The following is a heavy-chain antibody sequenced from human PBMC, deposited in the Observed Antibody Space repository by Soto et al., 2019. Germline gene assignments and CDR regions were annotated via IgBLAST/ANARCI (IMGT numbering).Heavy chain of an antibody. V-gene: IGHV3-23*01. CDR1: GFTFSSYA. CDR2: VSGSGGST. D-gene: IGHD2-15*01. Sequence: GGSLRLSCAASGFTFSSYAMSWVRQAPGKGLEWVSVVSGSGGSTDYADSVKGRFSISRDNSKNTLYLQMNSLRAEDTAVYYCAKNSVGPYCSGGSCYDWFDPWGQGTPVTVS. CDR3: AKNSVGPYCSGGSCYDWFDP. J-gene: IGHJ5*02.